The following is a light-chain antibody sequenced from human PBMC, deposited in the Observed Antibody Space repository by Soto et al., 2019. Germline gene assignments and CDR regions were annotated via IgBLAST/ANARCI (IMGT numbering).Light chain of an antibody. J-gene: IGLJ3*02. CDR2: QVT. CDR1: GSDVGSYNL. V-gene: IGLV2-23*02. Sequence: QSALTQPASVSGSPGQSITISCSGTGSDVGSYNLVSWYKHHPGKAPKLIIYQVTKRPSGVSNRFSGSKSGNTASLTISGLQSADEADYYCCSFAGSPRVFGGGTKLTVL. CDR3: CSFAGSPRV.